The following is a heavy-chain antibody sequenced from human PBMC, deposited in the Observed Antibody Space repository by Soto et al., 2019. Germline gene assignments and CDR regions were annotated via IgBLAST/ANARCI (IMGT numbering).Heavy chain of an antibody. Sequence: PSETLSLTCAVYGGSFSGYYWSWIRQPPGKGLEWIGEINHSGSTNYNPSLKSRVTISVDTSKNQFSLKLSSVTAADTAVYYCARGLLMLSIPAAMFIVFWGPGILVTVSS. D-gene: IGHD2-2*01. CDR1: GGSFSGYY. CDR3: ARGLLMLSIPAAMFIVF. J-gene: IGHJ4*02. V-gene: IGHV4-34*01. CDR2: INHSGST.